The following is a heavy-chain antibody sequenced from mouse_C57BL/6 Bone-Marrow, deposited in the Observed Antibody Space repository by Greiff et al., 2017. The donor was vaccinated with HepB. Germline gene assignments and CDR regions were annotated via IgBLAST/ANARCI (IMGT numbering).Heavy chain of an antibody. CDR3: ASYYYGSRGWYFDV. Sequence: VQLQQSGGGLVKPGGSLKLSCAASGFTFSDYGMHWVRQAPEKGLEWVAYISSGSSTIYYADTVKGRFTISRDNAKNTLFLQMTSLRSEDTAMYYCASYYYGSRGWYFDVWGTGTTVTVSS. CDR1: GFTFSDYG. V-gene: IGHV5-17*01. CDR2: ISSGSSTI. J-gene: IGHJ1*03. D-gene: IGHD1-1*01.